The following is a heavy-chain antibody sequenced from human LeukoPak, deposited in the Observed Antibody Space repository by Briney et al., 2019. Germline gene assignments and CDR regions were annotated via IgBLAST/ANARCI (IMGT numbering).Heavy chain of an antibody. CDR2: IYYSGST. Sequence: PSETLSLTCTVSGGSISSHYWSWIRQPPGKGLEWIGYIYYSGSTNYNPPLKSRVTISVDTSKNQFSLKLSSVTAADTAVYYCARTTTAMYYDFWSGYYTGPFDYWGQGTLVTVSS. J-gene: IGHJ4*02. CDR1: GGSISSHY. V-gene: IGHV4-59*11. CDR3: ARTTTAMYYDFWSGYYTGPFDY. D-gene: IGHD3-3*01.